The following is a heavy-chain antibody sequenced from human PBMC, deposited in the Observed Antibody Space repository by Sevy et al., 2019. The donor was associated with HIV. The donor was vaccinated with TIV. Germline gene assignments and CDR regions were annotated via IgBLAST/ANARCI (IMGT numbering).Heavy chain of an antibody. CDR2: IRYSGST. Sequence: SETLSLTCTVSGASISSSGYYWGWIRQPPGKGLEWIARIRYSGSTYYNPSLRSRVTISADASKNQSSLKLNSVTAADTAVYYCAGPSLTYSSGWSYYDHWGQGTVVTVSS. CDR1: GASISSSGYY. V-gene: IGHV4-39*01. CDR3: AGPSLTYSSGWSYYDH. J-gene: IGHJ4*02. D-gene: IGHD6-19*01.